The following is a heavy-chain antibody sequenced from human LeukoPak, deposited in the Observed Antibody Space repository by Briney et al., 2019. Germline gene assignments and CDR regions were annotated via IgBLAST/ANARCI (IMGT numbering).Heavy chain of an antibody. V-gene: IGHV3-30*18. Sequence: GGSLRLSCAASGFTFSSYGMHWVRQAPGKGLEWVAVISHDGSNKYYADSVKGRFTISRDNSKNTLYLQMNSLRAEDTAVYYCAKVGYSSGWSNWYFDLWGRGTLVTVSS. CDR2: ISHDGSNK. CDR3: AKVGYSSGWSNWYFDL. D-gene: IGHD6-19*01. CDR1: GFTFSSYG. J-gene: IGHJ2*01.